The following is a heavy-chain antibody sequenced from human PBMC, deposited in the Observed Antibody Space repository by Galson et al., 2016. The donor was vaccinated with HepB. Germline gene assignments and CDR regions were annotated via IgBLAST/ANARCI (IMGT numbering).Heavy chain of an antibody. J-gene: IGHJ4*02. V-gene: IGHV4-59*01. D-gene: IGHD3-16*01. Sequence: SETLSLTCTVSGGSMSGYYWNWIRQSPGKGLEWIGYIFYLGTTNYNPSLKSRVTMSVDPSRGHLSLKLTSVTAADTAIYYCASMPSTDVNNYVGYFDYWGQGTLVTVSS. CDR1: GGSMSGYY. CDR2: IFYLGTT. CDR3: ASMPSTDVNNYVGYFDY.